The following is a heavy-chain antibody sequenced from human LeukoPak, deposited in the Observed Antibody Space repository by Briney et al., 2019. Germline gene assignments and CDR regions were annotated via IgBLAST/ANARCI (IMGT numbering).Heavy chain of an antibody. D-gene: IGHD1-14*01. Sequence: SETLSLTCAVYGGSFSGYYWSWIRQPPGKGLEWIGEINHSGSTNYNPSLKSRVTISVDTSKNQFSLKLSSVTAADTAVYYCARVASPTLPAGLLPEPLDYWGQGTLVTVSS. CDR1: GGSFSGYY. J-gene: IGHJ4*02. CDR2: INHSGST. CDR3: ARVASPTLPAGLLPEPLDY. V-gene: IGHV4-34*01.